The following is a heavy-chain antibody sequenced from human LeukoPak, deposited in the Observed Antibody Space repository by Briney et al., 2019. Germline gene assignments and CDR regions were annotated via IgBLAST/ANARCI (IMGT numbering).Heavy chain of an antibody. CDR2: ISSSSTYI. Sequence: GGSLGLSCAASGFTFSSYTMNWVRQAPGKGLEWVSSISSSSTYIYYAGSLKGRFTISRDNAKNSLYLQMNSLRAEDTAVYYCARLDYVDAFDIWGQGTMVTVSS. D-gene: IGHD4-17*01. CDR3: ARLDYVDAFDI. V-gene: IGHV3-21*01. CDR1: GFTFSSYT. J-gene: IGHJ3*02.